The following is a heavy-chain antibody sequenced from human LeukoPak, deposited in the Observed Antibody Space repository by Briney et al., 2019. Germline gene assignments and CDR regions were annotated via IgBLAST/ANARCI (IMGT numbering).Heavy chain of an antibody. J-gene: IGHJ6*02. V-gene: IGHV5-51*01. CDR1: GYSFTSYW. D-gene: IGHD2-2*01. CDR3: ARRDGYCSSTSCYADYYYGMDV. Sequence: GESLKISCKGSGYSFTSYWIGWVRQMPGKGLEWMGIIYPGDPDTTYSPSFQGQVTISADKSISTAYLQWSSLKASDTAMYYCARRDGYCSSTSCYADYYYGMDVWGQGTTVTVSS. CDR2: IYPGDPDT.